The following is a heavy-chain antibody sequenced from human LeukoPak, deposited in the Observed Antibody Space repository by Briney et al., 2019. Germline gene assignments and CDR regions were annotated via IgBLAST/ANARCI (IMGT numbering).Heavy chain of an antibody. D-gene: IGHD3-22*01. CDR2: INPNSGGT. CDR1: GYTFTGYY. CDR3: ARMTYYYDSSGYWQNFDY. V-gene: IGHV1-2*02. Sequence: GASVKASCKASGYTFTGYYMHWVRQAPGQGLEWMGWINPNSGGTNYAQKFQGRVTMTRDTSISTAYMELSRLRSDDTAVYYCARMTYYYDSSGYWQNFDYWGQGTLVTVSS. J-gene: IGHJ4*02.